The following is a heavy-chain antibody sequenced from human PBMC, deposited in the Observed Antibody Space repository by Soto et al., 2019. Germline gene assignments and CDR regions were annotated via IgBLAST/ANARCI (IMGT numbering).Heavy chain of an antibody. CDR3: ARGNVLRSYYYYMDV. CDR1: GYTFTGYY. Sequence: GASVKVSCKASGYTFTGYYMHWVRQAPGQGLEWMGRINPNSGGTNYAQKFQGWVTMTRDTSISTAYMELSSLRSEDTAVYYCARGNVLRSYYYYMDVWGKGTTVTVSS. D-gene: IGHD3-3*01. CDR2: INPNSGGT. J-gene: IGHJ6*03. V-gene: IGHV1-2*04.